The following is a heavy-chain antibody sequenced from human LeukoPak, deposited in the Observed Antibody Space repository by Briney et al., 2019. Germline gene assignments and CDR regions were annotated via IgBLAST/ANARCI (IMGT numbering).Heavy chain of an antibody. J-gene: IGHJ4*02. V-gene: IGHV3-23*01. D-gene: IGHD2-2*01. CDR2: ISGGGAST. CDR3: AKLPTSTTSGQFDY. CDR1: GFTFSSYA. Sequence: GGSLRPSCAASGFTFSSYAMSWVRQAPGKGLEWVSAISGGGASTYYADSVKGRFAISRDISKNTLYLEMNSLRAEDTAVYYCAKLPTSTTSGQFDYWGQGTLVTVSS.